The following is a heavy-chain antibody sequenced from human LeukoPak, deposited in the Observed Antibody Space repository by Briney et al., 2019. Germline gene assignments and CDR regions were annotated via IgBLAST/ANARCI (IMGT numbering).Heavy chain of an antibody. V-gene: IGHV4-39*07. J-gene: IGHJ6*02. CDR2: IYYTGRT. CDR1: GGSINTNLYY. CDR3: ARDETRYGIDV. Sequence: SETLSLTCTVSGGSINTNLYYWGWIRQSPGKGLEWIANIYYTGRTYYDPSLKSRVNISLGTSRNQFSLRLSSVTAADTAVYYCARDETRYGIDVWGQGTTVTVSS.